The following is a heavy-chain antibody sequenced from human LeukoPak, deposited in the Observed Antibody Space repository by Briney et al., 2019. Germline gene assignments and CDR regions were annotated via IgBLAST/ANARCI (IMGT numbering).Heavy chain of an antibody. Sequence: SETLFLTCTVSGGSISSGGYYWSWIRQHPGKGLEWIGYIYYSGSTYYNPTLKSRVTISVDTSKNQFSLKLSSVTAADTAVYYCARDPSDNWNYETGPFDILVQQTNVT. D-gene: IGHD1-7*01. CDR1: GGSISSGGYY. CDR3: ARDPSDNWNYETGPFDI. V-gene: IGHV4-31*03. J-gene: IGHJ3*02. CDR2: IYYSGST.